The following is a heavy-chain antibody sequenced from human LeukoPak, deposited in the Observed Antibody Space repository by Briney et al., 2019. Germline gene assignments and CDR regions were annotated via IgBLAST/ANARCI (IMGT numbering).Heavy chain of an antibody. D-gene: IGHD3-10*01. CDR1: GGSISSGGYY. CDR2: IYYSGST. J-gene: IGHJ5*02. V-gene: IGHV4-31*03. CDR3: ARVREVDYYGSGSYEVNWFDP. Sequence: PSETLSLTCTVSGGSISSGGYYWSWIRQHPGKGLEWIGYIYYSGSTYYNPSLKSRVTISVDTSKNQFSLKLSSVTAADTAVYYCARVREVDYYGSGSYEVNWFDPWGQGTLVTVSS.